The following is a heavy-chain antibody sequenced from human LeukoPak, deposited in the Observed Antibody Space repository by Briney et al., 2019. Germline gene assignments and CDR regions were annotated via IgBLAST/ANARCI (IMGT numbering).Heavy chain of an antibody. J-gene: IGHJ4*02. CDR1: GFTFGDYT. CDR3: ASGRTGYHYFDY. Sequence: GGSLRLSCAASGFTFGDYTMHWVRQTPGKGLEWVSLISWDGADTYYADSVKGRFTISRDNSKNTLYLQMNSLRAEDTAVYYCASGRTGYHYFDYWGQGTLVTVSS. CDR2: ISWDGADT. D-gene: IGHD3-9*01. V-gene: IGHV3-43*01.